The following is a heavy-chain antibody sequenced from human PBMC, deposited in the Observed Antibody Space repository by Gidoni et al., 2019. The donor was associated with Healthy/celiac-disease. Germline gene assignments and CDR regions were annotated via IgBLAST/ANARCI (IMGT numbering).Heavy chain of an antibody. V-gene: IGHV3-30-3*01. J-gene: IGHJ6*02. D-gene: IGHD3-16*01. CDR3: ARDWPQRFGMDV. CDR2: ISYDGSNK. CDR1: GFTFISYA. Sequence: QVQLVESGGGVVQPGRSLRLSCAASGFTFISYAKHWVRQAPGKGLEWVAVISYDGSNKYYADSVKGRFTISRDNSKNTLYLQMNSLRAEDTAVYYCARDWPQRFGMDVWGQGTTVTVSS.